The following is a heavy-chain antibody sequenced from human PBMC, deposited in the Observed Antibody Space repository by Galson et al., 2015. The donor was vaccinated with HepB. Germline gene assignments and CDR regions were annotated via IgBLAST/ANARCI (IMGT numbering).Heavy chain of an antibody. V-gene: IGHV3-48*01. CDR1: GFTFSTYS. CDR3: ARSRFDFWSGYDYYMDV. D-gene: IGHD3-3*01. CDR2: ISSSSSTI. J-gene: IGHJ6*03. Sequence: SLRLSCAASGFTFSTYSMNWVRQAPGKGLEWVSYISSSSSTIYYADSVKGRFTISRDNAKNSLYLQMNSLRAEDTAVCYCARSRFDFWSGYDYYMDVWGKGTTVTVSS.